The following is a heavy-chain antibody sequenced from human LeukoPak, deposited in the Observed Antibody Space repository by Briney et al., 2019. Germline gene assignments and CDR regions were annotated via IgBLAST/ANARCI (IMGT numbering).Heavy chain of an antibody. D-gene: IGHD2-15*01. Sequence: PGGSLRLSCVASGFSFSRDSMNWVRQAPGKGLEWISYISYDSMIKYYADSVRGRFTISRDSAKDSLYLQMHSLRADDTAGYYCVRDNPRCCGVIPANIDDYWGQGTLVAVSS. CDR2: ISYDSMIK. CDR3: VRDNPRCCGVIPANIDDY. J-gene: IGHJ4*02. CDR1: GFSFSRDS. V-gene: IGHV3-48*01.